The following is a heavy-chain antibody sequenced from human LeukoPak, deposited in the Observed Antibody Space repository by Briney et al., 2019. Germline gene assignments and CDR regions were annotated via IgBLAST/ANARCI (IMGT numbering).Heavy chain of an antibody. CDR1: GFTFSSYA. V-gene: IGHV3-23*01. D-gene: IGHD3-22*01. Sequence: GGSLRLSCAASGFTFSSYAMSWVRQAPGKRLEWVSAIIGSGGSTYYADSVKGRFTISRDNTKNTLDLQMNSLGAEDTAGYYCAKGGGCRIVVVPIFGHAFDIWGQGTMVTVSS. CDR3: AKGGGCRIVVVPIFGHAFDI. J-gene: IGHJ3*02. CDR2: IIGSGGST.